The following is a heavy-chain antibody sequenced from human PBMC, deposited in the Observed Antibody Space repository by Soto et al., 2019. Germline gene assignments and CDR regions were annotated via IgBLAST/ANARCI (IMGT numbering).Heavy chain of an antibody. CDR2: ISWNSGSI. V-gene: IGHV3-9*01. J-gene: IGHJ6*02. Sequence: HPGWSLRLSCAASGFTFDDYAMHWVRQAPGKGLEWVSGISWNSGSIGYADSVKGRFTISRDNAKNSLYLQMNSLRAEDTALYYCAKDIGAVADYYYDMDVWAQGTTVPVSS. CDR3: AKDIGAVADYYYDMDV. CDR1: GFTFDDYA. D-gene: IGHD6-19*01.